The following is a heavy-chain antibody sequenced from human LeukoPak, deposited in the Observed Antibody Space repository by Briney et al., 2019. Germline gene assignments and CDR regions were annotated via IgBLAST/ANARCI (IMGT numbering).Heavy chain of an antibody. CDR1: GFTFSSYS. CDR2: ISGSGGST. V-gene: IGHV3-23*01. J-gene: IGHJ2*01. CDR3: AKVGYYDILTGYRWYFDL. Sequence: GGSLRLSCAASGFTFSSYSMNWVRQAPGKGLEWVSAISGSGGSTYYADSVKGRFTISRDNSKNTLYLQMNSLRAEDTAVYYCAKVGYYDILTGYRWYFDLWGRGTLVTVSS. D-gene: IGHD3-9*01.